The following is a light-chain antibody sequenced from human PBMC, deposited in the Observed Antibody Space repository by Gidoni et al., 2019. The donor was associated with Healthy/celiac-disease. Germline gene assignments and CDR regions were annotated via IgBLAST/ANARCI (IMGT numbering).Light chain of an antibody. J-gene: IGLJ2*01. V-gene: IGLV6-57*01. CDR2: EDN. CDR1: SGRIASNY. Sequence: NFMLTQPHSVSESPGQTVTISCTRSSGRIASNYVQWYQQRPGSSPTTVIYEDNQRPSGVPDRFSGSIDSSSNSASLTISGLKTEDEADYYCQSYDSSNQGVFGGGTKLTVL. CDR3: QSYDSSNQGV.